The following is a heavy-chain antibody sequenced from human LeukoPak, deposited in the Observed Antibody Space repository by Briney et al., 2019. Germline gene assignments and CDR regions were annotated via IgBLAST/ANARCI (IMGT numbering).Heavy chain of an antibody. Sequence: GGSLRLSCVGSGFTFSNYNMNWVRQAPGKGLEWVSYISSSSSTIYYADSVKGRFTISRDNAKNSLYLQMNSLRAEDTAVYYCARDPGGMVRGVISTYYYYYMDVWGKGTTVTVSS. CDR1: GFTFSNYN. D-gene: IGHD3-10*01. CDR2: ISSSSSTI. CDR3: ARDPGGMVRGVISTYYYYYMDV. J-gene: IGHJ6*03. V-gene: IGHV3-48*01.